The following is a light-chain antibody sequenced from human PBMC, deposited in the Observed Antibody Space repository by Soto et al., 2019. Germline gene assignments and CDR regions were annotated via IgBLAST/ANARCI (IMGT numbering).Light chain of an antibody. Sequence: QAVVTQPPSASETPGQRVIISCSGGSSNIGSNTVNWYQQVPGTAPKLLISNNNQRPSGVPDRFSGSKSGTSASLAISGLQSEDEADYYCAAWDGDLNAVVFGGGTQLTVL. CDR1: SSNIGSNT. CDR3: AAWDGDLNAVV. V-gene: IGLV1-44*01. CDR2: NNN. J-gene: IGLJ7*01.